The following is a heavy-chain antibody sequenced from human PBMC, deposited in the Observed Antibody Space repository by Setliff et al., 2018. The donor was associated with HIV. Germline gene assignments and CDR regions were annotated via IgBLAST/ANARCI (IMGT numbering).Heavy chain of an antibody. Sequence: SGPTLVNPTQTLTLTCTFSGFSLSTRGVGVGWIRQPPGKALEWLTLVYWDNDKRYSPSLRSRLTITKDTSTNQVVLTMTNMDPVDTATYYCARSWYYSDYKHFFGYWGQGTLVTVSS. V-gene: IGHV2-5*02. CDR3: ARSWYYSDYKHFFGY. CDR1: GFSLSTRGVG. J-gene: IGHJ4*02. CDR2: VYWDNDK. D-gene: IGHD3-22*01.